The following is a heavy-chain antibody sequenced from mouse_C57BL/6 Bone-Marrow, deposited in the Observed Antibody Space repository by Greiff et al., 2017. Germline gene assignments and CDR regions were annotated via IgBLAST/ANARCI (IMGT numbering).Heavy chain of an antibody. Sequence: QVQLQQPGAELVMPGASVKLSCKASGYTFTSYWMHWVKQRPGQGLEWIGEIDPSDSYNNYNQKFKGKSTLTVDKSSSTAYMQLSSRTSEDSAVYDCARSGGGYPYAVDYWGQGTSVTGSS. CDR3: ARSGGGYPYAVDY. J-gene: IGHJ4*01. CDR1: GYTFTSYW. CDR2: IDPSDSYN. D-gene: IGHD2-2*01. V-gene: IGHV1-69*01.